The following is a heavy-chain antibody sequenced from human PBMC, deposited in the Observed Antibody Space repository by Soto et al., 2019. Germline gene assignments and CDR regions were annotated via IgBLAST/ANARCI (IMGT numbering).Heavy chain of an antibody. J-gene: IGHJ5*02. D-gene: IGHD5-12*01. CDR2: ISRSGNTI. Sequence: QVQLVESGGGLVKPGGSLRLSCAASGFTFSDYYMSWIRRAPGKGLEWISYISRSGNTIYYADSVKGRFTISRDNAKNSLYLQMSSLRDEDSAVYHCARQVTSRGYDLGCFDPWGQGTLVTVSS. CDR3: ARQVTSRGYDLGCFDP. CDR1: GFTFSDYY. V-gene: IGHV3-11*01.